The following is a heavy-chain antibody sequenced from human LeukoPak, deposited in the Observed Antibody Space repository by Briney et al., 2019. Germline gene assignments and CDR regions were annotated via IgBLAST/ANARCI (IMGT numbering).Heavy chain of an antibody. CDR3: ARDLRHYYGSGYFDY. CDR1: GFTFSSYA. CDR2: ISYDGSNK. Sequence: QSGGSLRLSCAASGFTFSSYAMHWVRQAPGKGLEWVAVISYDGSNKYYADSVKGRFTISRDNSKNTLYLQMNSLRAEDTAVYYCARDLRHYYGSGYFDYWGQGTLVTVSS. D-gene: IGHD3-10*01. J-gene: IGHJ4*02. V-gene: IGHV3-30*04.